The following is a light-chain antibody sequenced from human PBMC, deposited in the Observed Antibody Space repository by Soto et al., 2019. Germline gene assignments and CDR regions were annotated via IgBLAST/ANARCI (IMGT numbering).Light chain of an antibody. V-gene: IGLV2-11*01. CDR1: SSDVGGYNY. Sequence: QSALTQPRSVSGSAGRSVTISCTGTSSDVGGYNYVSWYQQHPGKAPKLMIYDVSKWPSGVPDRFSGSKSGNTASLTISGLQAEDESDYYCCSYAGNSLWVFGGGTKLTV. J-gene: IGLJ3*02. CDR2: DVS. CDR3: CSYAGNSLWV.